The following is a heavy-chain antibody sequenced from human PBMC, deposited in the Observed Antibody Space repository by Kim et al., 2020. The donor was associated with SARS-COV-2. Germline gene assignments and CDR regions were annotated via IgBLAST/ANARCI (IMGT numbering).Heavy chain of an antibody. Sequence: SETLSLTCTVSGGSISSGGYYWSWIRQHPGKGLEWIGYIYYSGSTYYNPSLKSRVTISVDTSKNQFSLKLSSVTAADTAVYYCARTAYGDYDPPGGGMDVWGRGTTVTVSS. CDR1: GGSISSGGYY. D-gene: IGHD4-17*01. CDR2: IYYSGST. V-gene: IGHV4-31*03. J-gene: IGHJ6*02. CDR3: ARTAYGDYDPPGGGMDV.